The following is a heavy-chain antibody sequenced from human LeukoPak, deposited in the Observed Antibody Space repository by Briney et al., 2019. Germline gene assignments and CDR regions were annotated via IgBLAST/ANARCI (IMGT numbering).Heavy chain of an antibody. J-gene: IGHJ4*02. CDR2: ICYSGTT. D-gene: IGHD1-26*01. V-gene: IGHV4-30-4*01. Sequence: AQTLSLTRTVSGGSISSRDYYWSWIRQRPGKGLDWIGSICYSGTTYSNPALRSPPPITVDTSNNQFFLKPRPPTAAYAAVYYCARALYSVSGPAHVDHRGQGTLVTVS. CDR1: GGSISSRDYY. CDR3: ARALYSVSGPAHVDH.